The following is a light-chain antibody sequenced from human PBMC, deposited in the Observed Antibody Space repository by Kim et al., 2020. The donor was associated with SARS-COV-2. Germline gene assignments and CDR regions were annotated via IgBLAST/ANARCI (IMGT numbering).Light chain of an antibody. CDR1: SSNIGADYD. J-gene: IGLJ3*02. V-gene: IGLV1-40*01. Sequence: QSVLTQPPSVSGAPGQTVTISCTGISSNIGADYDVHWYQRVPGTAPKLLIYGNTNRPAGVPDRFSGSKSGTSASLAISGLLPEDEADYYCQSYDITLSDSRVFGGGTQLTVL. CDR2: GNT. CDR3: QSYDITLSDSRV.